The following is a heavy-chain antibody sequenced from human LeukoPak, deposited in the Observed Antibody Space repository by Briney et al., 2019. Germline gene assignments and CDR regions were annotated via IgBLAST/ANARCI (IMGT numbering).Heavy chain of an antibody. CDR3: ARGGQLVDSFHAFDI. V-gene: IGHV4-59*12. D-gene: IGHD6-6*01. Sequence: PSETLSLTCTVSGGSISSYYWSWIRQPPGKGLEWIGYIYYSGSTNYNPSLKSRVTISVDTSKNQFSLKLSSVTAADTAVYYCARGGQLVDSFHAFDIWGQGTMVTVSS. CDR1: GGSISSYY. CDR2: IYYSGST. J-gene: IGHJ3*02.